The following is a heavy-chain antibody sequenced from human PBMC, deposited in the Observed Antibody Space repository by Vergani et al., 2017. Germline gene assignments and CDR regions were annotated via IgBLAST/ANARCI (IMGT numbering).Heavy chain of an antibody. D-gene: IGHD3-10*01. V-gene: IGHV4-34*01. CDR1: GGSFSGYY. CDR3: ARGVTMVLGAQRKAYFDY. J-gene: IGHJ4*02. CDR2: INHSGST. Sequence: QVQLQQWGAGLLKPSETLSLTCAVYGGSFSGYYWSWIRQPPGKGLEWIGEINHSGSTNYNPSLKSRVTISVDTSKNQFSLKLSSVTAADTAVYYCARGVTMVLGAQRKAYFDYWGQGTLVTVSS.